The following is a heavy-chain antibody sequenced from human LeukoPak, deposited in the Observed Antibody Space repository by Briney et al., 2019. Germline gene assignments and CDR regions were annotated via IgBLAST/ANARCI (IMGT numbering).Heavy chain of an antibody. D-gene: IGHD1-26*01. CDR1: GFTFEIYW. Sequence: GGSLRLSCAASGFTFEIYWMSWVRQAPGKGLEWVANIRKDGSEKNYVDSVKGRFTISRDNAKNSLYLQMNSLRADDTALYYCARHWEGVESDAYDIWGQGSMVTVSS. J-gene: IGHJ3*02. CDR3: ARHWEGVESDAYDI. V-gene: IGHV3-7*04. CDR2: IRKDGSEK.